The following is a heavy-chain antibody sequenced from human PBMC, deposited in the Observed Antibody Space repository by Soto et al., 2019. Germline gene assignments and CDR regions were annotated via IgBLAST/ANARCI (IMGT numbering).Heavy chain of an antibody. Sequence: PGGSLRLSCAASEFTFSNYAMHWVRQAPGKGLQWLAVISYDGNNKYYADSVEGRFTISRDNSKNTVYLQMNSLRLEDTAVYCCARGPSYSDSYFDHWGQGTLVTVSS. CDR1: EFTFSNYA. J-gene: IGHJ4*02. CDR2: ISYDGNNK. V-gene: IGHV3-30*03. D-gene: IGHD4-17*01. CDR3: ARGPSYSDSYFDH.